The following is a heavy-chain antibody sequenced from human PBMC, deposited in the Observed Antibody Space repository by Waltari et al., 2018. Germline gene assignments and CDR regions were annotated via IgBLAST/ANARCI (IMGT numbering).Heavy chain of an antibody. CDR3: ARGRIYYDSSGYYSNWFDP. CDR1: GYTFTSYD. D-gene: IGHD3-22*01. CDR2: MNPNSGNT. V-gene: IGHV1-8*01. Sequence: QVQLVQSGAEVKKPGASVKVSCKASGYTFTSYDINWVRQDSGQGLEWMGWMNPNSGNTGYAQKFQGRVTMTRNTSISTAYMELSSLRSEDTAVYYCARGRIYYDSSGYYSNWFDPWGQGTLVTVSS. J-gene: IGHJ5*02.